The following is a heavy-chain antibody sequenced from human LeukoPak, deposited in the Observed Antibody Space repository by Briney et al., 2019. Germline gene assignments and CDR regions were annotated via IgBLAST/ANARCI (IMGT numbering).Heavy chain of an antibody. D-gene: IGHD3-22*01. Sequence: SGGSLRLSCAASGFTFSSYSMNWIRQTPGKGLEWVSSISGSGEFIYYVDSVRGRFTISRDNGKSSLYLQMNSLRPEDTAVYYCARDDSHGYHFFDSWGQGTLVTVSS. V-gene: IGHV3-21*01. CDR2: ISGSGEFI. CDR1: GFTFSSYS. CDR3: ARDDSHGYHFFDS. J-gene: IGHJ4*02.